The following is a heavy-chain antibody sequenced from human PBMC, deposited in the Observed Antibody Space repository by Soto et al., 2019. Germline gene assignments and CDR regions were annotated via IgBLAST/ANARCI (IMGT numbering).Heavy chain of an antibody. V-gene: IGHV4-31*03. CDR2: IYYTGTT. D-gene: IGHD1-26*01. CDR1: GASLIHGGYY. J-gene: IGHJ5*02. CDR3: AREGHASWEWLDP. Sequence: QVELQESGPGLVKPSQTLSLACSVSGASLIHGGYYWSWIRQFPGKALEWIGFIYYTGTTYYNPSLRNRVSMSVDTSKNQFSLELTSVTAADTAVYHCAREGHASWEWLDPWGQGLLVTVSS.